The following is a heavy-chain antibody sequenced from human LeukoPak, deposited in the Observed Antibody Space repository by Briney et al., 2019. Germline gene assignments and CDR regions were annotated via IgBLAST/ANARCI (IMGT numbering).Heavy chain of an antibody. J-gene: IGHJ4*02. CDR3: AREAIKDY. CDR1: GFTFSSYS. V-gene: IGHV3-48*02. CDR2: ISSGSGTI. Sequence: AGPLRLSCAASGFTFSSYSMNWVRQAPAKGLPWVSYISSGSGTIYYADSVKGRFTIARDDAKNSLYLQMSSLRDEDTAVYYCAREAIKDYWGQGTLVTVSS.